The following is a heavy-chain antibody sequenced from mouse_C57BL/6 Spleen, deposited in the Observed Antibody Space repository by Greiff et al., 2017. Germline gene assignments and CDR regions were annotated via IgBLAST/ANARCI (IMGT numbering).Heavy chain of an antibody. V-gene: IGHV1-4*01. CDR1: GYTFTSYT. D-gene: IGHD1-1*01. J-gene: IGHJ2*01. Sequence: QVQLQQSGAELARPGASVKMSCKASGYTFTSYTMHWVKQRPGQGLEWIGYINPSSGYTKYNQKFKDKATLTADKSSSTAYMQLSRLTSEDSAVYYCARVDYGSSYGEDYWGQGTTLTVSS. CDR2: INPSSGYT. CDR3: ARVDYGSSYGEDY.